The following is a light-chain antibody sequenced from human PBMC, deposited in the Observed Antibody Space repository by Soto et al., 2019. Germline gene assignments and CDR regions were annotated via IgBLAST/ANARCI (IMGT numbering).Light chain of an antibody. J-gene: IGLJ2*01. CDR1: SSDIGGYNY. V-gene: IGLV2-14*03. CDR3: ASYASSNTVL. Sequence: QSALTQPASVSGSPGQSITISCTGTSSDIGGYNYVSWYQQHPGKAPKLMIYDVSDRPSGVSNRFSGSKSGNTASLTISGLQAEDEADYYCASYASSNTVLFGGGTKETVL. CDR2: DVS.